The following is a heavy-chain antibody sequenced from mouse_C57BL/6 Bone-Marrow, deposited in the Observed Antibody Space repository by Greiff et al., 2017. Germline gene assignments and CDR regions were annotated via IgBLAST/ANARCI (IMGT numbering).Heavy chain of an antibody. Sequence: LVESGAELVRPGASVKLSCTASGFNIKDDYMHWVKQRPEQGLEWIGWIDPENGDTEYASKFQGKATITADTSSNTAYLQLSSLTSEDTAVYYCTLGYFDVWGTGTTVTVSS. CDR3: TLGYFDV. CDR2: IDPENGDT. J-gene: IGHJ1*03. V-gene: IGHV14-4*01. CDR1: GFNIKDDY.